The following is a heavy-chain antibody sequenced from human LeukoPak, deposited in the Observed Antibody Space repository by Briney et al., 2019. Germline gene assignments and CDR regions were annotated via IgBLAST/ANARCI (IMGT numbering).Heavy chain of an antibody. CDR1: GGSISNSRYY. D-gene: IGHD5-18*01. Sequence: SETLSLTCTVSGGSISNSRYYWGWIRQPPGKGLECIGTIYYSGSTYYNPSLKSRVTISVDTSKNQFSLKLSSVTAADTAVYYCARDHEELGYSYGLTGDWFDPWGQGALVTVSS. CDR3: ARDHEELGYSYGLTGDWFDP. CDR2: IYYSGST. J-gene: IGHJ5*02. V-gene: IGHV4-39*07.